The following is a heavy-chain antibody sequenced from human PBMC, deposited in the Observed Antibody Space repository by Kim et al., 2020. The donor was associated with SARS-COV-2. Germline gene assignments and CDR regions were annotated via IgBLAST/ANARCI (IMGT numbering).Heavy chain of an antibody. J-gene: IGHJ6*02. Sequence: GGSLRLSCAASGFTFSSYAMSWVRQAPGKGLEWVSAISGSGGSTYYADSVKGRFTISRDNSKNTLYLQMNSLRAEDTAVYYCAKGLGYYDSSGYYAPQTYYYGMDVWGQGTTVTVSS. CDR2: ISGSGGST. CDR3: AKGLGYYDSSGYYAPQTYYYGMDV. D-gene: IGHD3-22*01. CDR1: GFTFSSYA. V-gene: IGHV3-23*01.